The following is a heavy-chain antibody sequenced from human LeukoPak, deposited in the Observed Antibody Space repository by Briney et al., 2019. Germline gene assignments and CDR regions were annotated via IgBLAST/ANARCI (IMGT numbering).Heavy chain of an antibody. J-gene: IGHJ3*02. D-gene: IGHD4-17*01. Sequence: SETLSLTCTVSGVSISSSSYFWGWIRQPPGKGLEWIGSIYYSGSTYYNPSLKSRVTISVDTSKNQFFLKLSSVTAADTTVYYCARGARGVTTFSAFDIWGQGTMVTVSS. CDR2: IYYSGST. V-gene: IGHV4-39*07. CDR1: GVSISSSSYF. CDR3: ARGARGVTTFSAFDI.